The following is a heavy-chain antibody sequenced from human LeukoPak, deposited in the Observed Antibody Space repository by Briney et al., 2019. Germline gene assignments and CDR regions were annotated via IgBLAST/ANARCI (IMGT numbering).Heavy chain of an antibody. V-gene: IGHV4-34*01. D-gene: IGHD6-19*01. Sequence: PSETLSLTCAVYGGSFSGYYWSWIRQPPGKGLEWIGEINHSGSTNYNPSLKSRVTISVDTSKNQFSLKLTSVTAADTAVYYCARLRAVAKRIGPGYYYYIDVWGKGTTVTISS. CDR3: ARLRAVAKRIGPGYYYYIDV. CDR1: GGSFSGYY. CDR2: INHSGST. J-gene: IGHJ6*03.